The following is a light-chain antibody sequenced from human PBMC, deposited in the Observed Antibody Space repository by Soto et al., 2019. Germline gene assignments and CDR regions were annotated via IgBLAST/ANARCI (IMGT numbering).Light chain of an antibody. CDR3: QQYDGSLLT. Sequence: EIVLTHAPGTLSFSPGEIATLSFRASQSVSSSYLAWYQQKPGQAPRLLIYAASTRDVGVPDRFSGSGSGTDFTLTISRLEPEDFAVYYCQQYDGSLLTFGPGTKVDIK. J-gene: IGKJ3*01. V-gene: IGKV3-20*01. CDR2: AAS. CDR1: QSVSSSY.